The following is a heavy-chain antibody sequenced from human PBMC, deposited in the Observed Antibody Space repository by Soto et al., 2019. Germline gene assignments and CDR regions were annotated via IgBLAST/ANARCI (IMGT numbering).Heavy chain of an antibody. J-gene: IGHJ4*02. CDR3: ARDLLDHDSSGYYGDGSYFDY. D-gene: IGHD3-22*01. CDR1: GFTFSIYA. CDR2: ISYDGSNK. V-gene: IGHV3-30-3*01. Sequence: PGGSLRLSCAASGFTFSIYAMHWVRQGPGKGLEWVAVISYDGSNKYYADSVKGRFTISRDNSKNTLYLQMNSLRAEDTAVYYCARDLLDHDSSGYYGDGSYFDYWGQGTLVTVSS.